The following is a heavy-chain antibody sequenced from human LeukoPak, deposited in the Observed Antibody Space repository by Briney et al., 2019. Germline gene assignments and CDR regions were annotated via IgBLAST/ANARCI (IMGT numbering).Heavy chain of an antibody. CDR3: ARMYSSGLNWFDP. J-gene: IGHJ5*02. Sequence: PSETLSLTCTVSGGSISSYYWSWIRQPPGKGLEWIGYIYYSGSTNYNPSLKSRVTISVDTSKNQFSLKLSSVTAADTAVYHCARMYSSGLNWFDPWGQGTLVTVSS. CDR2: IYYSGST. D-gene: IGHD6-19*01. CDR1: GGSISSYY. V-gene: IGHV4-59*01.